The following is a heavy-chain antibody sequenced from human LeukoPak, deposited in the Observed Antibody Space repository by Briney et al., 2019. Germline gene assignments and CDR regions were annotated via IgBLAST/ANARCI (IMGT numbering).Heavy chain of an antibody. Sequence: EASVKVSCKSSGYTFTSYGIIWVRQAPGQGLEWMGWISAYNGNTNYAKKLQGRVTMTTDTSTSTAYMELRSLRSDDTAVYYCASARGSYNWNYHWFDPWGQGTLVTVSS. CDR3: ASARGSYNWNYHWFDP. CDR1: GYTFTSYG. D-gene: IGHD1-7*01. V-gene: IGHV1-18*01. CDR2: ISAYNGNT. J-gene: IGHJ5*02.